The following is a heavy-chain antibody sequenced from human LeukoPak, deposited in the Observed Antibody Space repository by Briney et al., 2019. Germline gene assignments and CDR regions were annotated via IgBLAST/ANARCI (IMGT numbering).Heavy chain of an antibody. CDR3: ARDATLGGTKNSFDP. D-gene: IGHD1-26*01. J-gene: IGHJ5*02. CDR1: GYTFTGYY. Sequence: ASVKVSCKASGYTFTGYYMHWVRQAPGQGLEWMGWINGNTGGTNYAQKLQGRVTMTRDTSISTAYMELSGLTFDDTAVYYCARDATLGGTKNSFDPWGQGTLVTVSS. CDR2: INGNTGGT. V-gene: IGHV1-2*02.